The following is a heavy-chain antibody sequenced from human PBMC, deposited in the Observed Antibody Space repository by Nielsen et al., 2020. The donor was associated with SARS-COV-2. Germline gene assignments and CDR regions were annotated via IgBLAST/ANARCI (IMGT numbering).Heavy chain of an antibody. Sequence: GESLKISCEASGFPISRYDMYWVRQVPGKGLEWVSTIASAGDTFYPGSVRGRFTVSREDAPNSLSLQMNSLRAEDTAVYYCARGEGSGIDYWGQGALVTVSS. J-gene: IGHJ4*02. D-gene: IGHD3-10*01. V-gene: IGHV3-13*04. CDR1: GFPISRYD. CDR3: ARGEGSGIDY. CDR2: IASAGDT.